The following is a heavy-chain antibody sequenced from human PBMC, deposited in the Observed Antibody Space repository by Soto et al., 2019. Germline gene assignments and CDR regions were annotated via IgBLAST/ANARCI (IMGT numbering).Heavy chain of an antibody. Sequence: SESLSLTCTVSGGSISSYYWSWIRQPPGKGLEWIGYIYYSGSTNYNPSLKSRVTISVDTSKNQFSLKLSSVTAADTAVYYCARHLLLWFGETYYYGMDVWGQGTTVT. J-gene: IGHJ6*02. CDR3: ARHLLLWFGETYYYGMDV. CDR2: IYYSGST. CDR1: GGSISSYY. V-gene: IGHV4-59*08. D-gene: IGHD3-10*01.